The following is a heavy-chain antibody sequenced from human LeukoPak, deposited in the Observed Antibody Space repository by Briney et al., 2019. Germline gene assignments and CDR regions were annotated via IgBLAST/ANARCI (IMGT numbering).Heavy chain of an antibody. CDR1: GFTFSTYA. CDR3: STCISRPTRYQFDS. J-gene: IGHJ4*02. D-gene: IGHD1-14*01. V-gene: IGHV3-23*01. Sequence: PGGSLRLSCAASGFTFSTYAIRWVRQAPGKGLEWVSGVSLSGDSTYYADSVKGRFTISRDNSKITLYLQMNSLRAEDTALYYFSTCISRPTRYQFDSWGQGTLVTVSS. CDR2: VSLSGDST.